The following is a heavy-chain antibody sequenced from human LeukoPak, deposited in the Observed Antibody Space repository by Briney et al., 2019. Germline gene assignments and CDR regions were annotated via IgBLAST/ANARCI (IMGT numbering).Heavy chain of an antibody. J-gene: IGHJ5*02. D-gene: IGHD2-2*01. Sequence: ASVKVSCKASGYTFNTYGCTWVRQAPGHGLEWMGWISSYNGNTSYAAKVQGRNTVTKDTSASTAYLELRSLRSDDTAVYYCARIACSSSCTYSGRRRLRGGSLDPWGQGTLVTVSS. CDR2: ISSYNGNT. CDR3: ARIACSSSCTYSGRRRLRGGSLDP. CDR1: GYTFNTYG. V-gene: IGHV1-18*01.